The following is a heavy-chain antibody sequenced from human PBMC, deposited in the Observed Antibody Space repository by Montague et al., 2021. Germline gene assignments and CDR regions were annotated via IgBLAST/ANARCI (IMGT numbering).Heavy chain of an antibody. CDR2: IYWDDDK. CDR1: GFSLRTTGVG. D-gene: IGHD5-24*01. J-gene: IGHJ5*02. V-gene: IGHV2-5*02. Sequence: PALVKPTQTLTLTCTFSGFSLRTTGVGVGWIRQPPGKALEWLALIYWDDDKRHSPDLKSRLTVSKDTAKNQVVLKVTNMDPVDTATYYCAHTLFGAPYNYLAPWRPGMSVTVSS. CDR3: AHTLFGAPYNYLAP.